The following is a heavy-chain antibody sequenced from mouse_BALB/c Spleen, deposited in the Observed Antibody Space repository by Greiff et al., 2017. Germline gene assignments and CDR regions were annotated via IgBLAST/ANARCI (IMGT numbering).Heavy chain of an antibody. Sequence: VQLQQSGAELARPGASVKMSCKASGYTFTSYTMHWVKQRPGQGLEWIGYINPSSGYTNYNQKFKDKATLTADKSSSTAYMQLSSLTSEDSAVYYCASLRVGRNLGYWGQGTTLTVSS. CDR2: INPSSGYT. CDR3: ASLRVGRNLGY. J-gene: IGHJ2*01. V-gene: IGHV1-4*01. D-gene: IGHD1-3*01. CDR1: GYTFTSYT.